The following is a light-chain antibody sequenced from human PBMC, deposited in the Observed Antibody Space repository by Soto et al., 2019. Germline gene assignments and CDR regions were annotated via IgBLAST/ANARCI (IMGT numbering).Light chain of an antibody. V-gene: IGKV3-20*01. CDR3: QKYGSSVYT. CDR2: GAS. J-gene: IGKJ2*01. Sequence: EIVLTQSPGTLSLSPGERATISCRASQSVSNSYLAWYQQKPGHAPRLLIYGASSRATGIPERFSGSGSGTDFTLTINRLEPEDFAVYYCQKYGSSVYTFGHGTKVEIK. CDR1: QSVSNSY.